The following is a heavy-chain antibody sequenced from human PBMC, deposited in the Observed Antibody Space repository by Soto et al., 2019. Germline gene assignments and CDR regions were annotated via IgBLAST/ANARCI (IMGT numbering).Heavy chain of an antibody. Sequence: SETLSLTCSVSGDSFTNRYWSWIRQAPGKGLEWIGYIYYTGDAKYTSSLQSRVTISVDAPKRQVSLSLTSVTAADTAIYYCARGGEGLDVWGPGTAVTVSS. CDR1: GDSFTNRY. J-gene: IGHJ6*02. CDR3: ARGGEGLDV. V-gene: IGHV4-59*11. D-gene: IGHD3-16*01. CDR2: IYYTGDA.